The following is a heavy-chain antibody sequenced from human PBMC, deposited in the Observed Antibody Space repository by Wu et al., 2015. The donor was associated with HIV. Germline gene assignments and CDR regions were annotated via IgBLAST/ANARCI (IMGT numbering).Heavy chain of an antibody. V-gene: IGHV1-2*02. Sequence: QVQLVQSGAEVKKPGASVKVSCKASGYTFTGYYMHWVRQAPGQGLEWMGWINPNSGGTNYAQKFQGRVTMTRDTSISTAYMELSRLRSDDTAVYYCARDEQGIAVAGNNERWFDPVGPGNPGHRLL. J-gene: IGHJ5*02. CDR3: ARDEQGIAVAGNNERWFDP. CDR1: GYTFTGYY. CDR2: INPNSGGT. D-gene: IGHD6-19*01.